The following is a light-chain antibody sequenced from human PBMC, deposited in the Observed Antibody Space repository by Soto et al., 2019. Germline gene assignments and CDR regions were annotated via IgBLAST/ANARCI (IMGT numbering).Light chain of an antibody. Sequence: QSALTQPPSASGSPGQSVTISCTGTSSDVGGYNYVSWYQQHPGKAPKLMIYEVTKRPSGVPDRFSGSKSGNTASLTVSGLQADDEADYYCSSYAGSNNVFGGGTQLTVL. CDR1: SSDVGGYNY. CDR2: EVT. CDR3: SSYAGSNNV. V-gene: IGLV2-8*01. J-gene: IGLJ2*01.